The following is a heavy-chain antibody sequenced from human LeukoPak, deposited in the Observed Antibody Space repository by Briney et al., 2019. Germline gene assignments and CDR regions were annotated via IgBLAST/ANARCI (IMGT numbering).Heavy chain of an antibody. Sequence: PSQTLSLTCTVSGGSISSGSYYWSWIRQPAGKGLEWIGRIYTSGSTNYNPSLKSRVTISVDTSKNQFTLKLSSVTAADTAVYYCASMEYYYDSSGYHQLGYYFDYWGQGTLVTVSS. D-gene: IGHD3-22*01. CDR3: ASMEYYYDSSGYHQLGYYFDY. J-gene: IGHJ4*02. CDR2: IYTSGST. CDR1: GGSISSGSYY. V-gene: IGHV4-61*02.